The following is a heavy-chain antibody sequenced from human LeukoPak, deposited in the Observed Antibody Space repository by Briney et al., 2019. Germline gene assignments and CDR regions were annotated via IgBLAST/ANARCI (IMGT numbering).Heavy chain of an antibody. Sequence: PSETLSLTCTVSGGSISSGDYYWSWIRQPPGKGLEWIGYIYYSGSTYYNPSLKSRVTISVNKSKNQFSLKLSSVTAADTAVYYCARDHRPSRVTTAVDAFDIWGQGTMVTVSS. CDR3: ARDHRPSRVTTAVDAFDI. CDR1: GGSISSGDYY. CDR2: IYYSGST. J-gene: IGHJ3*02. D-gene: IGHD4-17*01. V-gene: IGHV4-30-4*01.